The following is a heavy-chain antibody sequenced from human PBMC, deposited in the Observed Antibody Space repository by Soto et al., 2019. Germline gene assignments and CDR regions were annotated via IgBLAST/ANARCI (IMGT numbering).Heavy chain of an antibody. Sequence: EMQLVESGGGSVKPGESLRLSCAVSGPGFRHSWMSWVHQAPGKGLEWLGRIRSEKDGGTTEYAAPVQGRFTISRDDSKSTLFLQMTSLRIEDTAVYYCTTDPRIWGQGTLVTVSS. CDR1: GPGFRHSW. J-gene: IGHJ4*02. CDR2: IRSEKDGGTT. D-gene: IGHD2-15*01. CDR3: TTDPRI. V-gene: IGHV3-15*01.